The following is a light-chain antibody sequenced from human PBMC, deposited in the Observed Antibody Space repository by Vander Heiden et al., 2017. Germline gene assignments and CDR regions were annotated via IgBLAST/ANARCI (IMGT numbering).Light chain of an antibody. CDR1: QSISIW. CDR3: QHYNNFPYT. V-gene: IGKV1-5*03. CDR2: KAS. J-gene: IGKJ2*01. Sequence: DIQMTQSPSTLSASAGDRVTITCRASQSISIWLAWYQQKPGKAPNLLIYKASSLESGVPSRFSGSESGTEFTLTISSLQPDDFATYYCQHYNNFPYTFGQGTKLEIK.